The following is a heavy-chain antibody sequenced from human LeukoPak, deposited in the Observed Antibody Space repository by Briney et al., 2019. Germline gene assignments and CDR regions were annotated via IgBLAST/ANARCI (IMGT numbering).Heavy chain of an antibody. Sequence: SETLSLTCTVSGYSISSGYYWGWIRQPPGKGLEWIGNIYHSGSTYYNPSLKSRVTISVDTSKNQFSLKLSSVTAADTAVYYCARDLAQDYYGSTFLDYWGQGTLVTVSS. V-gene: IGHV4-38-2*02. CDR3: ARDLAQDYYGSTFLDY. CDR1: GYSISSGYY. D-gene: IGHD3-10*01. J-gene: IGHJ4*02. CDR2: IYHSGST.